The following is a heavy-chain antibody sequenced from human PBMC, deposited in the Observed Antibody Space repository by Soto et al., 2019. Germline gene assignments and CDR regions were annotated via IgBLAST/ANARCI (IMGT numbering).Heavy chain of an antibody. CDR2: IYPSDSDI. D-gene: IGHD3-3*01. Sequence: GESLKISCKGSGYTFTSYLICWVRQMPVEGLEWMGVIYPSDSDIRYSPSFQGKVTISADKSITTAYLQWSSLKAADTAMYYCVRSGTSSGRFSDYWGQGTLVTVYS. J-gene: IGHJ4*02. CDR1: GYTFTSYL. V-gene: IGHV5-51*01. CDR3: VRSGTSSGRFSDY.